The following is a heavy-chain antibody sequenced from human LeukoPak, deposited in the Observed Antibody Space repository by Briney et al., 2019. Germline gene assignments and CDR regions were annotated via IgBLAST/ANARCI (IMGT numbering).Heavy chain of an antibody. CDR1: GYTFTSHG. CDR3: ARDPSNTSGFYAYLDS. D-gene: IGHD6-19*01. CDR2: ISAYNGDT. J-gene: IGHJ4*02. V-gene: IGHV1-18*01. Sequence: GASVKVSCKASGYTFTSHGISWVRQAPGQGLEWMGWISAYNGDTEYAQKTQGRVTMTTDASTSTAYMELRSLRSDDTAMYYCARDPSNTSGFYAYLDSWGQGTLVTVSS.